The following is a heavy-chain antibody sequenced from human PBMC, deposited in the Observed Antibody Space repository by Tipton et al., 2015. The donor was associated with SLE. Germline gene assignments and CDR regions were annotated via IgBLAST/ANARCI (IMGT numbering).Heavy chain of an antibody. Sequence: TLSLTCTVSGGSIRSYYWSWIRQPPGKGLEWIGEINHSGSTNYNPSLKSRVTISVDTSKNQFSLKLSSVTAADTAVYYCARRAVALNPFDYWGQGTLVTVSS. J-gene: IGHJ4*02. CDR2: INHSGST. CDR3: ARRAVALNPFDY. D-gene: IGHD6-19*01. V-gene: IGHV4-34*01. CDR1: GGSIRSYY.